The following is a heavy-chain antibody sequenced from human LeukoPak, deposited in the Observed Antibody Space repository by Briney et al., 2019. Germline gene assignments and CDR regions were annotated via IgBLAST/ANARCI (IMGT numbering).Heavy chain of an antibody. CDR3: ARGHYGMDV. Sequence: PGGSLRLSCGASGFTFSNSWMTWVSQAPGKGLEWVANINQDGSEKYSVDSVEGRFTISRDNAKNSLYLQMNSLRAEDTAVYYCARGHYGMDVWGQGTTVTVSS. J-gene: IGHJ6*02. CDR1: GFTFSNSW. CDR2: INQDGSEK. V-gene: IGHV3-7*05.